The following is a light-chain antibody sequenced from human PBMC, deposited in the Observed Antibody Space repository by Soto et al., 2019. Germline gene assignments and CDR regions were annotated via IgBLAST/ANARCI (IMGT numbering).Light chain of an antibody. Sequence: DIQMTQSPSSLSVSVGDRVTITCRASQSISTYLNWYQQKPGKAPKLLIYGASSLQSGVLSRFSGSGSGTDFTLSINSLQPEDVATYYCQQSYGTPLTFGGGTKVEIK. CDR2: GAS. CDR1: QSISTY. J-gene: IGKJ4*01. CDR3: QQSYGTPLT. V-gene: IGKV1-39*01.